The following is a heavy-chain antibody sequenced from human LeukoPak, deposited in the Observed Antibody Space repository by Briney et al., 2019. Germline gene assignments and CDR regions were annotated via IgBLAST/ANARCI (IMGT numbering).Heavy chain of an antibody. CDR3: ARSTRGYSSGWSTYYYYYMDV. CDR2: IKQDGSEK. Sequence: PGGSLRLSCAASGFTFSSYWMSWVRQAPGKGLEWVANIKQDGSEKYYADSVKGRFTISRDNAKNSLYLQMNSLRAEDTAVYYCARSTRGYSSGWSTYYYYYMDVWGKGTTVTVSS. CDR1: GFTFSSYW. D-gene: IGHD6-19*01. J-gene: IGHJ6*03. V-gene: IGHV3-7*01.